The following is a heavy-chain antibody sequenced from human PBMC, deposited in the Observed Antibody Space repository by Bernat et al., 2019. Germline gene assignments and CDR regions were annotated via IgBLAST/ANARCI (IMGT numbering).Heavy chain of an antibody. CDR2: ISYDGSNK. Sequence: QVQLVESGGGVVQPGRSLRLSCAASGFTFSSYAMHWVRQAPGKGLVWVAVISYDGSNKYYADSVKGRFTISRDNSKNTLYLQMNSLRAEDTAVYYCARDGPAPYYDSSGYWGSAFDIWGQGTMVTVSS. V-gene: IGHV3-30-3*01. J-gene: IGHJ3*02. D-gene: IGHD3-22*01. CDR1: GFTFSSYA. CDR3: ARDGPAPYYDSSGYWGSAFDI.